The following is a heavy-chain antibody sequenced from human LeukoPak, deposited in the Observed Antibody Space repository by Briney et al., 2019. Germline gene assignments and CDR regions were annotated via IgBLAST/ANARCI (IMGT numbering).Heavy chain of an antibody. CDR1: GASVSSASY. CDR2: IYNGVNT. D-gene: IGHD1-26*01. Sequence: SETLSLTCTVSGASVSSASYWSWIRQPPGKGVEWIAHIYNGVNTNYDPSLKSRVTISVDTSKNQFSLRLNSVTAADTAVYYCARSRAFNSGAFDPWGQGSLVTVSS. J-gene: IGHJ5*02. V-gene: IGHV4-61*01. CDR3: ARSRAFNSGAFDP.